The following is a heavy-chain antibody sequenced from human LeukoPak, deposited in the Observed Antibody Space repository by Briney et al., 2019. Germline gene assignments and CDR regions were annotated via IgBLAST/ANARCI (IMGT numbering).Heavy chain of an antibody. CDR1: GFSFSYYG. D-gene: IGHD2-2*01. CDR2: ISYDGSNK. J-gene: IGHJ4*02. Sequence: GGSLRLSCAASGFSFSYYGMHWVRQAPGKGLDWAAAISYDGSNKYYADSVKGRFTISRDNSKNTLYLQMNSLRAEDTAVYYCASGCSSTSCPLFDYWGQGTLVTVSS. CDR3: ASGCSSTSCPLFDY. V-gene: IGHV3-30*19.